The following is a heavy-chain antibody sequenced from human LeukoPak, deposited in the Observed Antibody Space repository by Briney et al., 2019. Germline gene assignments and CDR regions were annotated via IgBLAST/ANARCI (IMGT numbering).Heavy chain of an antibody. V-gene: IGHV3-15*01. Sequence: GGSLRLSCAASGFTFSSYSMNWVRQAPGKGLEWVGRIKSKTDGGTTDYAAPVKGRFTISRDDSKNTLYLQMNSLKTEDTAVYYCTTKYYDFWSGYLAFDYWGQGTLVTVSS. D-gene: IGHD3-3*01. CDR2: IKSKTDGGTT. J-gene: IGHJ4*02. CDR1: GFTFSSYS. CDR3: TTKYYDFWSGYLAFDY.